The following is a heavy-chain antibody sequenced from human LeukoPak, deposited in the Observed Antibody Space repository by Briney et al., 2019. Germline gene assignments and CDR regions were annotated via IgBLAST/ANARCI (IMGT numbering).Heavy chain of an antibody. D-gene: IGHD5-24*01. CDR3: AKGHSNGYYYFDS. V-gene: IGHV3-30*18. CDR2: MSYEGSNK. CDR1: GVIYSNYD. Sequence: PGGSLRLSCAASGVIYSNYDMHWGRQAPGKGLEWVAVMSYEGSNKYYADSLKGGFTISRDNSKNTVFLQMNSLRGEDTAVYSCAKGHSNGYYYFDSWGQGTLVTVSS. J-gene: IGHJ4*02.